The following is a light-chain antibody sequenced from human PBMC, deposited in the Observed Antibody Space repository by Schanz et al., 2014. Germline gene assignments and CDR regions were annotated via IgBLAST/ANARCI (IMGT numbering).Light chain of an antibody. V-gene: IGKV4-1*01. Sequence: DIVMTQSPDSLAVSLGERATFNCKSSQSVLYSSHKKNYLAWYQQKPGQPPKLLISWASARESGVPDRFSGSGSGTDFTLTISRLEPEDFAEYYCQQYGSSQAWPFGQGTKVEIK. CDR3: QQYGSSQAWP. CDR1: QSVLYSSHKKNY. CDR2: WAS. J-gene: IGKJ1*01.